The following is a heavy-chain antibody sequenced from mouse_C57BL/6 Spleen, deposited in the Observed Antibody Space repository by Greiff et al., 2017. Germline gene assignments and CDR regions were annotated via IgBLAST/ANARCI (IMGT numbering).Heavy chain of an antibody. V-gene: IGHV3-8*01. J-gene: IGHJ4*01. D-gene: IGHD1-1*01. CDR1: GYSITSDY. Sequence: EVKLVESGPGLAKPSQPLSLTCSVTGYSITSDYWNWIRKFPGNKLEYMGYISYSGSTYYNPSLKSRISITRDTSKNQYYLQLNSVTTEDTATYYCARSYGSSYHYYAMDYWGQGTSVTVSS. CDR2: ISYSGST. CDR3: ARSYGSSYHYYAMDY.